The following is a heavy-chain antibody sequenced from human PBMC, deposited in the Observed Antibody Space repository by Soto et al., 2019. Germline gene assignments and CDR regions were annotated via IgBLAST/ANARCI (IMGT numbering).Heavy chain of an antibody. D-gene: IGHD3-16*01. Sequence: EVQLVESGGGLVQPGRSLRLSCAASGFIFDDYAMHWVRQAPGKGLEWVSGIRWNSGSIGYADFVKGRFTISRDNAKNSLYLQMNSLRAEDTALYYCAKGVGYDYYYGMDDWGQGTTVTVSS. CDR2: IRWNSGSI. CDR3: AKGVGYDYYYGMDD. CDR1: GFIFDDYA. V-gene: IGHV3-9*01. J-gene: IGHJ6*02.